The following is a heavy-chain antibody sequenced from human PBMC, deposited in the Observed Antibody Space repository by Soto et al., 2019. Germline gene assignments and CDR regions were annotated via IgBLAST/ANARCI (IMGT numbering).Heavy chain of an antibody. J-gene: IGHJ5*02. CDR3: ARAWGVGELPTRGSWLDR. D-gene: IGHD3-10*01. CDR1: ASTLSPYY. Sequence: SETLSLTCTVSASTLSPYYLCWIRQRPGTGLGYIRSFSHRAQTNSPPSPECRVTISIDPSKNQFSLKLSSVTCAETALYSCARAWGVGELPTRGSWLDRWGQGTLVTVSS. V-gene: IGHV4-59*01. CDR2: FSHRAQT.